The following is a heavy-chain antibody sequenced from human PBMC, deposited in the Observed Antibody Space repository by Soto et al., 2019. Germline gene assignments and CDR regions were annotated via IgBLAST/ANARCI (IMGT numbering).Heavy chain of an antibody. V-gene: IGHV2-5*01. CDR2: IYWNDDK. J-gene: IGHJ4*02. CDR1: GFSLSTSGVG. CDR3: ALEYYYDYVWGSYRSPYFDY. Sequence: SGPTLVKPTQTLTLTCTFSGFSLSTSGVGVGWIRQPPGKALEWLALIYWNDDKRYSPSLKSRLTITKDTSKNQVVLTMTNMDPVDTATYYCALEYYYDYVWGSYRSPYFDYWGQGTLVTVSS. D-gene: IGHD3-16*02.